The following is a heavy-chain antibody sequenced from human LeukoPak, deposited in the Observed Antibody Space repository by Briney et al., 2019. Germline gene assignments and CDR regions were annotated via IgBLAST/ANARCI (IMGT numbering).Heavy chain of an antibody. CDR1: GFIFSSYG. CDR2: ISNSGGST. Sequence: GGSLRLSCAASGFIFSSYGMHWVRQAPGKGLEWVSSISNSGGSTYYADSVKGRFTISRDNSKNTLYLQMNSLRAEDTAVYSCAREIGEFDYWGQGTLVTVSS. J-gene: IGHJ4*02. V-gene: IGHV3-23*01. CDR3: AREIGEFDY. D-gene: IGHD3-3*01.